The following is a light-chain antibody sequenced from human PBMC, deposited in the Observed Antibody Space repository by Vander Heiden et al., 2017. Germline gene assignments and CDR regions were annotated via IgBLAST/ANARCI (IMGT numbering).Light chain of an antibody. CDR1: SSDVGGYKY. J-gene: IGLJ2*01. V-gene: IGLV2-14*03. Sequence: QSALTQPASVSGSPGQSITISCTGTSSDVGGYKYVSWYQQHPGKAPKVMIYDVSNRPSGVSNRFSGSKSGNTASLTISGLQAEDEADYYCTSYTSRTTWVFGGGTKLTVL. CDR2: DVS. CDR3: TSYTSRTTWV.